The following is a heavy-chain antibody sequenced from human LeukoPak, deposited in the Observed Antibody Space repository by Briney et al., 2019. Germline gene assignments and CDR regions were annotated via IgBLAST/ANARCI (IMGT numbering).Heavy chain of an antibody. CDR2: IYYSGST. CDR3: ARGSRELYYFDY. CDR1: GGSISSYY. J-gene: IGHJ4*02. D-gene: IGHD1-7*01. Sequence: SETLSFTCTVSGGSISSYYWSWIRQPPGKGLKWIGYIYYSGSTKYNPSLKSRVTISVDASKTQFSLKLNSVTAADTAVYYCARGSRELYYFDYWGQGTLVTVSS. V-gene: IGHV4-59*01.